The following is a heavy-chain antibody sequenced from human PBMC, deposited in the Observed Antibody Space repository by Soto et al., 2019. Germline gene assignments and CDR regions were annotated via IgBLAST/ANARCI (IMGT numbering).Heavy chain of an antibody. D-gene: IGHD6-13*01. J-gene: IGHJ6*02. V-gene: IGHV1-18*01. Sequence: ASVKVSCKASGYTFTIYGISWVRQAPGQGLEWMGWISAYNGNTNYAQKLQGRVTMTTDTSTSTAYMELRSLRSDDTAVYYCARDGSSSWYVHYYYGMDVWGQGTTVTVS. CDR2: ISAYNGNT. CDR3: ARDGSSSWYVHYYYGMDV. CDR1: GYTFTIYG.